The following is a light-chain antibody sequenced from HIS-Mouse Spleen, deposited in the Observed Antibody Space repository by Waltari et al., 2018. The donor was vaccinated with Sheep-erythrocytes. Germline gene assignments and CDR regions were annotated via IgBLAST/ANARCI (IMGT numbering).Light chain of an antibody. CDR2: EGS. Sequence: QSALTQPASVSGSPGQSITISCPGTSSDVGSYNLFSWYQQHPGKAPKLMIYEGSKRPSGVSNRFSGSKSVNTASLTISGLQAEDEADYYCCSYAGSSTPWVFGGGTKLTVL. CDR1: SSDVGSYNL. V-gene: IGLV2-23*01. J-gene: IGLJ3*02. CDR3: CSYAGSSTPWV.